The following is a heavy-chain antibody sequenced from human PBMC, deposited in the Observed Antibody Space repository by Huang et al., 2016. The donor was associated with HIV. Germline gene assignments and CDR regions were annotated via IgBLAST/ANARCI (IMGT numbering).Heavy chain of an antibody. CDR2: IKRDGSST. CDR1: GFTFSSYW. Sequence: EVQLVESGGGLVQPGGSLRLSCAASGFTFSSYWMQWVRQVPGKGLGWVSHIKRDGSSTSYADSVKGRFTISRDNAKNTLYLQMNSLRAEDTAVYYCARGSRQGKYYYGSGTAYWGQGTLVTVSS. V-gene: IGHV3-74*01. CDR3: ARGSRQGKYYYGSGTAY. D-gene: IGHD3-10*01. J-gene: IGHJ4*02.